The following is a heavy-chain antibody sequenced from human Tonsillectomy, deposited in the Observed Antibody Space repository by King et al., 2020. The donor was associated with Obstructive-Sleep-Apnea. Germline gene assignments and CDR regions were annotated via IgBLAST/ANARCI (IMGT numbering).Heavy chain of an antibody. CDR3: AREGFLQGFDY. CDR2: IYQSGRT. J-gene: IGHJ4*02. CDR1: GGSISSDLW. V-gene: IGHV4-4*02. Sequence: QLQESGPGLVKPSGTLSLTCAVSGGSISSDLWWSWVRQAPGKGLEWIGEIYQSGRTNYNPSLKSRVTISIDKSKNQFSLKLNSATVAATAVYYCAREGFLQGFDYWGQGTLVIVSS.